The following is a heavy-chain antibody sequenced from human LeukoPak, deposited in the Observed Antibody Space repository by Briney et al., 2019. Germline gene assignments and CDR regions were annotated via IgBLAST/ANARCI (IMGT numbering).Heavy chain of an antibody. Sequence: GSSVKVSCKASGGTFSSYAISWVRQAPGQGLEWMGRIIPILGIANYAQKFQGRVTITADKSTSTAYMELSSLRSEDTAVYYCARGFPGIAAAGTGDYWGQGTLVTVSP. CDR1: GGTFSSYA. CDR3: ARGFPGIAAAGTGDY. J-gene: IGHJ4*02. CDR2: IIPILGIA. V-gene: IGHV1-69*04. D-gene: IGHD6-13*01.